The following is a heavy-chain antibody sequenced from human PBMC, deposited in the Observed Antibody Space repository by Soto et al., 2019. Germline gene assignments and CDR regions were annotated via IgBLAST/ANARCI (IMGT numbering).Heavy chain of an antibody. D-gene: IGHD3-16*01. CDR2: INTYNGNT. Sequence: QVQLVQSRAEVKNPGASVKVSCKASGYSFTRYGIAWARQAPGQGLEWMGWINTYNGNTNYAQNLQGRVTLTTGTSTSTPYMELTSLRSNDTAIYYCAMVDVYVTPSPQDVWGQGTTVIVSS. V-gene: IGHV1-18*01. CDR1: GYSFTRYG. CDR3: AMVDVYVTPSPQDV. J-gene: IGHJ6*02.